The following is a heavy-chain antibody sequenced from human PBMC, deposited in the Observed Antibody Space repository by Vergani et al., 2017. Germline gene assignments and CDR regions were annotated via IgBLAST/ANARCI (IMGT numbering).Heavy chain of an antibody. CDR3: ARIYCRCGSCYGMDV. CDR1: GYTFTIYD. D-gene: IGHD2-15*01. V-gene: IGHV1-8*02. Sequence: QVQVVQSGAEVKKPGASVKVSCKASGYTFTIYDINWVRQATGQGLEWMGWMNPNSGNTGYAQKFQGRVTMTRNTSISTAYMELSSLRSGDTAVYYCARIYCRCGSCYGMDVWGQGTTVSVSS. J-gene: IGHJ6*02. CDR2: MNPNSGNT.